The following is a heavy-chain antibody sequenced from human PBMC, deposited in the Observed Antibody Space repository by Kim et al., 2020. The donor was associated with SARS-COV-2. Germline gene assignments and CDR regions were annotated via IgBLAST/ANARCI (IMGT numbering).Heavy chain of an antibody. CDR2: IWYDGSNK. J-gene: IGHJ6*02. D-gene: IGHD1-26*01. CDR3: AKDHYVPASFKWELQSYYGMDV. V-gene: IGHV3-33*03. Sequence: GGSLRLSCAASGFTFSSYGMHWVRQAPGKGLEWVAVIWYDGSNKYYADLVKGRFTISRDNSKNTLHLQMNSLRAEDTAGYYCAKDHYVPASFKWELQSYYGMDVWRQGTTVTVSS. CDR1: GFTFSSYG.